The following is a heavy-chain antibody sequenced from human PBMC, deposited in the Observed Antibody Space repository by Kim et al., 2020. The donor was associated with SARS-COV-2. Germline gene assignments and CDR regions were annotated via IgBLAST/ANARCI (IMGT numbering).Heavy chain of an antibody. J-gene: IGHJ4*02. CDR2: ITDSGGTT. Sequence: GGSLRLSCAASGFIFSSYAMTWVRQAPMKGLEWVSTITDSGGTTYYADSVKGRFTISRDNSKNTLSLQMNSLRAEDTAIYYCAKYLPGPIPAFDYWGQGTLDSVSP. V-gene: IGHV3-23*01. D-gene: IGHD2-2*01. CDR1: GFIFSSYA. CDR3: AKYLPGPIPAFDY.